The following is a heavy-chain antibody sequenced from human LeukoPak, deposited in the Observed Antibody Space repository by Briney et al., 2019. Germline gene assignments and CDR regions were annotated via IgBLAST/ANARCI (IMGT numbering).Heavy chain of an antibody. Sequence: GSSVKVSCKASGGTFSSYTISWVRQAPGQGLEWMGRIIPILGIANYAQKFQGRVTITADKPTSTAYMELSSLRSEDTAVYYCARGYCSSTSCYRDDAFDIWGQGTMVTVSS. CDR2: IIPILGIA. CDR1: GGTFSSYT. J-gene: IGHJ3*02. D-gene: IGHD2-2*02. CDR3: ARGYCSSTSCYRDDAFDI. V-gene: IGHV1-69*02.